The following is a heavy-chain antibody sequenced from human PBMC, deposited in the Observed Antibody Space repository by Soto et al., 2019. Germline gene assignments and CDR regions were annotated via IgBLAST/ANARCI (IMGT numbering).Heavy chain of an antibody. D-gene: IGHD6-19*01. J-gene: IGHJ6*02. CDR1: GFTFSSYG. CDR2: ISYDGSNK. V-gene: IGHV3-30*18. Sequence: GGSLRLSCAASGFTFSSYGMHWVRQAPGKGLEWVAVISYDGSNKYYADSVKGRFTISRDNSKNTLYLQMNSLRAEDTAVYYCAKDEGAVAGPTDYYYYGMDVWGQGTTVTVSS. CDR3: AKDEGAVAGPTDYYYYGMDV.